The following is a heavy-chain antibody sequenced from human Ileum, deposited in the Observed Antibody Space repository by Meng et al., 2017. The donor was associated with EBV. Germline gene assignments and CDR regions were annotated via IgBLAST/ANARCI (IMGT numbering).Heavy chain of an antibody. Sequence: QGQLQGSGPGLVKPSDTLSLTCAVSGYSISTTNWWGWIRQPPGKGLEWIGHIYYSGTTYNSPSLKSRVTMSIDPSKNQFSLKLSSVTAVDTAVYYCARNSESGSYIDYWGLGTLVTVSS. CDR3: ARNSESGSYIDY. CDR1: GYSISTTNW. D-gene: IGHD1-26*01. V-gene: IGHV4-28*01. CDR2: IYYSGTT. J-gene: IGHJ4*02.